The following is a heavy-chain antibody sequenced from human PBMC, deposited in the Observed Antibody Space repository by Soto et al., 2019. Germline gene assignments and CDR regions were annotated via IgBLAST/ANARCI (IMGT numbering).Heavy chain of an antibody. J-gene: IGHJ4*02. CDR2: INRSGST. Sequence: SETLSLTCAVYGGSFSGYYWSWIRQPPGKGLEWIGEINRSGSTNYNPSLKSRATLSVDTSNNQFSLRLSSVTAADTAVYSCAKIVPADLGAYYFDYWAQGTLVTVSS. CDR1: GGSFSGYY. D-gene: IGHD2-2*01. V-gene: IGHV4-34*01. CDR3: AKIVPADLGAYYFDY.